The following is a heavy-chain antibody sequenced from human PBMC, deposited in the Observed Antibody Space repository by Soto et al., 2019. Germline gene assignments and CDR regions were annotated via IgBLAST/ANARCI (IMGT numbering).Heavy chain of an antibody. CDR3: VGGADLEGRYNWFDP. Sequence: QVQLVQSGAEVKKPGASMKVSCKSFGDTFSSQYIHWVRQAPGQGLEWVGLINTSRATTTISQKFQGRVTLTSDTSTRTVYMELSSLRSDDTAIYFCVGGADLEGRYNWFDPWGQRTLVTVSS. J-gene: IGHJ5*02. CDR2: INTSRATT. V-gene: IGHV1-46*01. D-gene: IGHD3-3*01. CDR1: GDTFSSQY.